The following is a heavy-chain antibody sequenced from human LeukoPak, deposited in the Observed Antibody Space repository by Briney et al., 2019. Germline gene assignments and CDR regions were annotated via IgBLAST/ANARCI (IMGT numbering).Heavy chain of an antibody. CDR2: VNGPGDWT. CDR1: GFTFSSHW. J-gene: IGHJ3*01. CDR3: AREVFEGQRQSDAFDV. V-gene: IGHV3-74*01. Sequence: GGSLRLSRAASGFTFSSHWMHWVRQAPGEGLVWVSRVNGPGDWTHYADSVRGRFIISRDNAENTISLQMNNLRAEDTAVYFCAREVFEGQRQSDAFDVWGQGTMVTVSS. D-gene: IGHD6-25*01.